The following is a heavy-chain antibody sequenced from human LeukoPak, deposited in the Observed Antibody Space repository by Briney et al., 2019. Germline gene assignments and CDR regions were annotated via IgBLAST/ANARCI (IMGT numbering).Heavy chain of an antibody. D-gene: IGHD6-19*01. CDR1: GFTFSRYS. CDR3: AKIPSAVPGRGFDY. CDR2: ISISSNYI. Sequence: GGSLRLSCAASGFTFSRYSMNWVRQAPGKGLEWVSSISISSNYIYYADSVKGRFTISRDNSKNTLYLQMNSLRAEDTAVYYCAKIPSAVPGRGFDYWGQGTLVTVSS. J-gene: IGHJ4*02. V-gene: IGHV3-21*01.